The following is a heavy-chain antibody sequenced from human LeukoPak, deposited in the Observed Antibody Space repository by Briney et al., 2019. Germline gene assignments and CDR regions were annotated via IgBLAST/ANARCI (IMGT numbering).Heavy chain of an antibody. J-gene: IGHJ3*02. D-gene: IGHD5-18*01. CDR1: GGSISSSNW. Sequence: PSETLSLTCAVSGGSISSSNWWSWVRQPPGKGLEWIGEIYHSGSTNYNPSLKSRVTISVDKSKNQFSLKLSSVTAADTAVYYCARDAPDTAMVTGDAFDIWGQGTMVTVSS. CDR2: IYHSGST. CDR3: ARDAPDTAMVTGDAFDI. V-gene: IGHV4-4*02.